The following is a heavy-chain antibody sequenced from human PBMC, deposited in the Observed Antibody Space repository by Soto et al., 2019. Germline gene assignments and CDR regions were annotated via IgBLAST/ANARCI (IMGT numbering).Heavy chain of an antibody. D-gene: IGHD4-4*01. J-gene: IGHJ6*02. CDR2: IYYDGSNK. Sequence: QVQLVESVGGVVQPGRSLRVSCAASGITISNYFMYWVRQAPGKGLEWVAAIYYDGSNKHYSDSVKGRFTISRDNSKNTLVLQMNSRRDEDKAVCYCVAGGQYYAMGVWGQGTTVAVSS. CDR3: VAGGQYYAMGV. CDR1: GITISNYF. V-gene: IGHV3-30-3*01.